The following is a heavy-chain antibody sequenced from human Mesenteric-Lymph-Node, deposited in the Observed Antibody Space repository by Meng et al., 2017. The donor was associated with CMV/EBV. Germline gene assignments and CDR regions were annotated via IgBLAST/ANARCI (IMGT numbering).Heavy chain of an antibody. CDR1: GFTFSSYW. J-gene: IGHJ5*02. V-gene: IGHV3-48*04. D-gene: IGHD3-10*01. CDR3: ARDQFGEGNWFDP. Sequence: GESLKISCAASGFTFSSYWMHWVRQAPGKGLEWVSYISSSGSTIKYADSVQGRFTISRDNAKNSLYLQMNSLRAEDTAVYYCARDQFGEGNWFDPWGQGTLVTVSS. CDR2: ISSSGSTI.